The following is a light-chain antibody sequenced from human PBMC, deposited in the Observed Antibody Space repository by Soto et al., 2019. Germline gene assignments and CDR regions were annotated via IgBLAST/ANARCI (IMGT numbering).Light chain of an antibody. V-gene: IGLV2-23*01. CDR3: YSYAGSSTYV. Sequence: QSALTQPASVSGSLGQSVIISCTGTSSDVGSYNLVSWYQQHPGKAPKLMIYEGSKRPSGVSNRFSGSKSGYTASLIISGLQTEDEADYYCYSYAGSSTYVFGTGTKVTVL. CDR2: EGS. J-gene: IGLJ1*01. CDR1: SSDVGSYNL.